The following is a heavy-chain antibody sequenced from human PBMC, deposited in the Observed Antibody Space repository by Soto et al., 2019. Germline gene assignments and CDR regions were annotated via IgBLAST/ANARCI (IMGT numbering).Heavy chain of an antibody. V-gene: IGHV1-2*02. J-gene: IGHJ4*02. CDR3: VRGGPVAGPTSSEAYHPFDF. CDR2: INPNSGGT. CDR1: GYTFSDHY. D-gene: IGHD6-19*01. Sequence: QVQLVQSGAEVKKPGASVEVSCKTSGYTFSDHYTHWVRQAPGQGLEWMGWINPNSGGTGYAEKFQGRVTMTRDPSISTADMELNRLNSDDTAVYYCVRGGPVAGPTSSEAYHPFDFWGQGTLVTVSS.